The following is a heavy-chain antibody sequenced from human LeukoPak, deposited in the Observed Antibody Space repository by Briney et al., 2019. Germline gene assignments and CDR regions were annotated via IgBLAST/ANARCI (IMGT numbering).Heavy chain of an antibody. CDR1: GFTFSSYG. V-gene: IGHV3-33*01. CDR3: TRDFYATGWYDFDY. CDR2: IWNDGSIK. J-gene: IGHJ4*02. D-gene: IGHD2/OR15-2a*01. Sequence: GRSLRLSCAASGFTFSSYGMHWVRQAPGKGLEWVAVIWNDGSIKYYADSVKGRFTISRDSSKNTVYLEMNSLRVEDTAVYYCTRDFYATGWYDFDYWGQGTLVTVSS.